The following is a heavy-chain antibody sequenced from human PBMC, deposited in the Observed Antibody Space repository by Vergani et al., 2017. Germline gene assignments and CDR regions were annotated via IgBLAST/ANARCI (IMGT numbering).Heavy chain of an antibody. CDR2: ISYDGSNK. Sequence: QVQLVESGGGVVQPGRSLRLSCAASGFTFSSYAMHWVRQAPGKGLEWVAVISYDGSNKYYPDSVKGRFTISRDNSKNTLYLQMNSLRAEDTAVYYCARYLSYGTLDYWGQGTLVTVSS. CDR3: ARYLSYGTLDY. J-gene: IGHJ4*02. D-gene: IGHD5-18*01. V-gene: IGHV3-30-3*01. CDR1: GFTFSSYA.